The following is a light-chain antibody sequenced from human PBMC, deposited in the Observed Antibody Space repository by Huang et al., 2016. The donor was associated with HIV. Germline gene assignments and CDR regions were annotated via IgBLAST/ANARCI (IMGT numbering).Light chain of an antibody. CDR1: QSISRS. CDR3: QQRSNWPPTT. Sequence: EVVLTQSPATLYLSPGERATLSCRASQSISRSLSWYQNKPGQAPRLLMYDASNRATGIPARFSGSGSGTDFTLTISSLEPEDFAVYYCQQRSNWPPTTFGQGTKVEIK. CDR2: DAS. V-gene: IGKV3-11*01. J-gene: IGKJ1*01.